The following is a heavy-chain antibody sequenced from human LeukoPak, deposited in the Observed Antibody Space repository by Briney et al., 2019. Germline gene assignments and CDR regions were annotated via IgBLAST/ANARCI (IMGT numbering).Heavy chain of an antibody. J-gene: IGHJ6*03. Sequence: GESLRISCKGSGYSFTSYWIGWVRQMPGKGLEWMGIIYPGDSDTRYSPSFQGQVTISADKSISTAYLQWSSLKASDTAMYYCARLSRYYYYYMDVWGKGTTVTVSS. CDR3: ARLSRYYYYYMDV. V-gene: IGHV5-51*01. CDR1: GYSFTSYW. D-gene: IGHD6-6*01. CDR2: IYPGDSDT.